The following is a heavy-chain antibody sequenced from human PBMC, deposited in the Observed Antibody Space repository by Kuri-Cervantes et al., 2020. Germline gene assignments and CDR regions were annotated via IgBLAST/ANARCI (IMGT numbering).Heavy chain of an antibody. CDR2: ISSSSSTI. J-gene: IGHJ6*02. V-gene: IGHV3-48*02. CDR1: GFTFSSYS. D-gene: IGHD1-26*01. Sequence: GESLKISCAASGFTFSSYSMNWVRQAPGKGLEWASHISSSSSTIYYADSVKGRFTISRDNAKNSLYLQMNSLRDEDTAVYYCARDHGHSGSYYDYYYGMDVWGQGTTVTVSS. CDR3: ARDHGHSGSYYDYYYGMDV.